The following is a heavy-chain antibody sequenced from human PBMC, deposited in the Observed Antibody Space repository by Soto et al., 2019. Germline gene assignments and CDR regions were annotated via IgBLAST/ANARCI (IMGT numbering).Heavy chain of an antibody. J-gene: IGHJ4*02. D-gene: IGHD2-2*01. CDR1: GGSITSSGYY. Sequence: QVQLQESGPGLVKPSQTLSLTCTVSGGSITSSGYYWSWIRQHPGEGLEWIGFTSNSGSTSYNPSLQSRVTISVDTSSNPFSLARKPVTAPDTAVYYCARGGGSTKVDYWGQGTLVTVSP. V-gene: IGHV4-31*03. CDR2: TSNSGST. CDR3: ARGGGSTKVDY.